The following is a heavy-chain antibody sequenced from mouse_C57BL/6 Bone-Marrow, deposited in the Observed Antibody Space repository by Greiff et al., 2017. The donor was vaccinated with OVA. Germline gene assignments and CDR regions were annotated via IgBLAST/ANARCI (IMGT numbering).Heavy chain of an antibody. CDR3: ARHEEGAYYGSYAMDY. CDR1: GYTFTEYT. D-gene: IGHD1-1*01. V-gene: IGHV1-62-2*01. Sequence: QVHVKQSGAELVKPGASVKLSCKASGYTFTEYTIHWVKQRSGQGLEWIGWFYPGSGSIKYNEKFKDKATLTADKSSSTVYMELSRLTSEDSAVYFCARHEEGAYYGSYAMDYWGQGTSVTVSS. CDR2: FYPGSGSI. J-gene: IGHJ4*01.